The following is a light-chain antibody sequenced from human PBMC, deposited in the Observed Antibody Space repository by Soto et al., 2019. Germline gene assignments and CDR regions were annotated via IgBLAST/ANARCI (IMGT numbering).Light chain of an antibody. CDR1: QSVSGS. CDR3: QQYSQWPRT. Sequence: EVVLTQSPATLSVSPGESATLSCRASQSVSGSVAWYQQKPGQAPRLIIYTTSNRATGVPARFSGSGSGTEFTLTISSLQSEDFAVYYCQQYSQWPRTFGQGTKVEIK. J-gene: IGKJ1*01. CDR2: TTS. V-gene: IGKV3-15*01.